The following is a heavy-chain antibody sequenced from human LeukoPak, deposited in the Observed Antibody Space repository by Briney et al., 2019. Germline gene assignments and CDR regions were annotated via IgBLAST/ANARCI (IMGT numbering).Heavy chain of an antibody. V-gene: IGHV3-21*01. Sequence: PGGSLRLSCAASGFTFSSYSMNWIRQAPEKGLEWVSSISSSSSYIYYADSVKGRFTISRDNAKNSLYLQMNSLRAEDTAVYYCAKDRQQLPTYWFDPWGQGTLVTVSS. CDR3: AKDRQQLPTYWFDP. CDR1: GFTFSSYS. J-gene: IGHJ5*02. CDR2: ISSSSSYI. D-gene: IGHD6-13*01.